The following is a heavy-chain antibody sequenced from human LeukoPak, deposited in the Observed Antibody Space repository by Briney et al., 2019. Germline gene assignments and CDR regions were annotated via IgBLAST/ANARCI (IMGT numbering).Heavy chain of an antibody. CDR1: GDSVSSGGYY. Sequence: SQTLSLTCTVSGDSVSSGGYYWSWIRQHPGKGLEWIGYIYYSGSTYYNPSLKSRVIISVDTSKNQFSLNLSSVTAADTAMYYCARIRIIVLAGWFDPWGQGTPVTVSS. J-gene: IGHJ5*02. V-gene: IGHV4-31*03. CDR2: IYYSGST. CDR3: ARIRIIVLAGWFDP. D-gene: IGHD1-26*01.